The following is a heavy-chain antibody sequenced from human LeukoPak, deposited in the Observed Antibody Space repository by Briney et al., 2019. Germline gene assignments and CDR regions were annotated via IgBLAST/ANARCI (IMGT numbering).Heavy chain of an antibody. CDR1: GGSISSYY. CDR3: ARGDYYYMDV. CDR2: IYYSGRT. D-gene: IGHD1-26*01. J-gene: IGHJ6*03. Sequence: SETLSLTCTVSGGSISSYYWSWIRQPPGKGLEWIGYIYYSGRTNYNPSLKSRVTISADTSKNQFSLKLSSVTAADTAVYYCARGDYYYMDVWGKGTTVTVPS. V-gene: IGHV4-59*01.